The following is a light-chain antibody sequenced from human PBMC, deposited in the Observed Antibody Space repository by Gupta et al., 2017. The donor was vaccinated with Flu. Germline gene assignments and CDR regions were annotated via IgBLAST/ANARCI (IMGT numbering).Light chain of an antibody. J-gene: IGKJ5*01. CDR2: EIS. CDR3: QQRSNWVST. Sequence: EIVVTQSPATLSLSPGERATLSCRASQSVSDYFAWYQQKPGQAPRLLIYEISNRATGIPARFSGSGSGTEFTLTINRLESEDFAVYYCQQRSNWVSTFGQGTRLEMK. CDR1: QSVSDY. V-gene: IGKV3-11*01.